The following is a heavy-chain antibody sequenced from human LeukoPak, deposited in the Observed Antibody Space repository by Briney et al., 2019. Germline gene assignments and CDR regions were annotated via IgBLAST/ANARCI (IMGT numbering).Heavy chain of an antibody. V-gene: IGHV4-59*08. CDR3: ASHRPYCSSTSCYGRGWAFDI. CDR1: GGSISSYY. Sequence: SETLSLTCTVPGGSISSYYWSWIRQPPGKGLEWIGYIYYSGSTNYNPSLKSRVTISVDTSKNQFSLKLSSVTAADTAVYYCASHRPYCSSTSCYGRGWAFDIWGQGTMVTVSS. J-gene: IGHJ3*02. CDR2: IYYSGST. D-gene: IGHD2-2*01.